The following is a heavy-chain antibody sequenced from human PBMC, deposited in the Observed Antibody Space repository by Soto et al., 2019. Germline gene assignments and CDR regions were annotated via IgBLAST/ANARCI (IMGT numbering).Heavy chain of an antibody. J-gene: IGHJ6*03. CDR1: GFTFTSSA. V-gene: IGHV1-58*02. Sequence: SVKVSCKASGFTFTSSAMQWARQARGQRLEWIGWIVVGSGNTNYAQKFQERVTITRDMSTSTAYMELSSLRSEDTAVYYCAADPSHYYYMDVWGKGTTVTVSS. CDR3: AADPSHYYYMDV. CDR2: IVVGSGNT.